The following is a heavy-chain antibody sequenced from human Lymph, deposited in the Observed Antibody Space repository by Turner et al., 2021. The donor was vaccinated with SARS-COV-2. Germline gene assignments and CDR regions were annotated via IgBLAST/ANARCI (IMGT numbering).Heavy chain of an antibody. J-gene: IGHJ6*02. CDR2: ISNDGSNK. Sequence: QVQLVESGGGVVQPGRSLRLSCAASGFTFSTYAIYWVRQAPGKGLEWVAVISNDGSNKYYADSGKGRFTISRDNSKNTLYLQMNSLRAEDTAVYYCARYASGGYFYYGMDVWGQGTTVTVSS. CDR3: ARYASGGYFYYGMDV. D-gene: IGHD3-10*01. CDR1: GFTFSTYA. V-gene: IGHV3-30*04.